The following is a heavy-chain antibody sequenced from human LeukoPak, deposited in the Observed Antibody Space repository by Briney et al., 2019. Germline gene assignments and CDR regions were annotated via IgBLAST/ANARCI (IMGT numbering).Heavy chain of an antibody. V-gene: IGHV3-30-3*01. Sequence: GGSLRLSCAASGFTFSSYAMHWVRQAPGKGLEWVAVKSYDGSNKYYADSVKGRFTISRDNSKNTLYLQMNSLRAEDTAVYYCARVTAMVRGVISYYFDYWGQGTLVTVSS. CDR1: GFTFSSYA. CDR3: ARVTAMVRGVISYYFDY. J-gene: IGHJ4*02. CDR2: KSYDGSNK. D-gene: IGHD3-10*01.